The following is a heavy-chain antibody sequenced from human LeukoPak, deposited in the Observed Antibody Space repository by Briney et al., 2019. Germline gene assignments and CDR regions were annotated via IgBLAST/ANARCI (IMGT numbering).Heavy chain of an antibody. V-gene: IGHV4-38-2*02. CDR1: GYSISSGYY. CDR3: ARRRIDSMYNWFDP. J-gene: IGHJ5*02. D-gene: IGHD2-21*01. CDR2: IYHSGST. Sequence: SETLSLTCTVSGYSISSGYYWGWIRQPPGKGLEWIGSIYHSGSTYYNPSLKSRVTISVDTSKNQFSLRLTSVTAADTAVYYCARRRIDSMYNWFDPWGQGTLVIVSS.